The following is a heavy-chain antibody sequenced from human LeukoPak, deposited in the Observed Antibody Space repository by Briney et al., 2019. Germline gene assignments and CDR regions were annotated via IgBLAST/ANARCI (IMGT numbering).Heavy chain of an antibody. CDR1: GFTFSDYY. CDR2: ISSSGSTI. D-gene: IGHD2-2*01. V-gene: IGHV3-11*01. Sequence: PGGSPRLSCAASGFTFSDYYMSWIRQAPGKGLEWVSYISSSGSTIYYADSVKGRFTISRDNAKNSLYLQMNSLRAEDAAVYYCARAGGYCSSTSCRNNYFDYWGQGTLVTVSS. J-gene: IGHJ4*02. CDR3: ARAGGYCSSTSCRNNYFDY.